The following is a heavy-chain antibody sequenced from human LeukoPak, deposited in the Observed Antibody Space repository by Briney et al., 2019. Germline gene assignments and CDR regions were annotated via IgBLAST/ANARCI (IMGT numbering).Heavy chain of an antibody. Sequence: GASVKVSCKASGYTFTGYYMHWVRQAPGQGLEWMGWINPNSGGTNYAQKFQGRVTMTRDTSISTAYMELSRLRSDDTAVYYCARDEYSSLYYFDYWGQGTLVTVSS. J-gene: IGHJ4*02. D-gene: IGHD6-6*01. CDR1: GYTFTGYY. V-gene: IGHV1-2*02. CDR3: ARDEYSSLYYFDY. CDR2: INPNSGGT.